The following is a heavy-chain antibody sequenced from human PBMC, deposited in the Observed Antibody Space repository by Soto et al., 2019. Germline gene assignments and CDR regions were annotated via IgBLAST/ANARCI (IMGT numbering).Heavy chain of an antibody. CDR3: ARPGRVAFDPGDHYFYTGMDV. D-gene: IGHD3-9*01. CDR2: INADDSDT. V-gene: IGHV5-51*01. J-gene: IGHJ6*02. Sequence: QLVQSGAELKKPGQSLKISCKVSGFSFTDSWIGWVRQRPGKGLEWMGIINADDSDTSYRPPFRGQVIISVDKSITTAYLQWRSLKASDTAVYYCARPGRVAFDPGDHYFYTGMDVWGQGTTITVSS. CDR1: GFSFTDSW.